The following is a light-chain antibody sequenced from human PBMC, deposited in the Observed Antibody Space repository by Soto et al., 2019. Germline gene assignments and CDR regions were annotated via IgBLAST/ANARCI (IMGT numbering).Light chain of an antibody. CDR1: SRDIGTSNL. CDR3: YSFTDISTSLFV. J-gene: IGLJ1*01. Sequence: QSALTQPASVSGSPGQTITISCTGTSRDIGTSNLVSWYQQYPGKAPKLMIYEVTKRPSGISYRFSGSKSGNTASLTTSRLRPEDDADYCCYSFTDISTSLFVFGTGTKVTVL. CDR2: EVT. V-gene: IGLV2-23*02.